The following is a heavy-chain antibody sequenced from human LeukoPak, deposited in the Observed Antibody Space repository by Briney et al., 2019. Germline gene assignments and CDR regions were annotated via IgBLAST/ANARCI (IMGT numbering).Heavy chain of an antibody. J-gene: IGHJ4*02. D-gene: IGHD1-26*01. V-gene: IGHV3-21*01. CDR2: VSTSSAYI. Sequence: NSGGSLRLSCAASGFFLSSYTMNSVRQAPGKGLEWVACVSTSSAYIFYTDSMKGRFTTSRDNAKNSLYLQMDGLRAEDTAVYYCARRREWEPFDYWGQGTLVTVSS. CDR3: ARRREWEPFDY. CDR1: GFFLSSYT.